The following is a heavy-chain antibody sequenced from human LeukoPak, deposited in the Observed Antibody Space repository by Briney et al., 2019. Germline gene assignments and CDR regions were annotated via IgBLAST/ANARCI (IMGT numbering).Heavy chain of an antibody. V-gene: IGHV4-4*02. J-gene: IGHJ4*02. D-gene: IGHD3-10*01. Sequence: PSGTLPLTCTVSGGSISSGYWWSWVRQPPGKGLEWIAEIHHSGSANYNPSLKSRVTISVDKSNNQFSLNLSSVTAADTAVYYCARQGDYIVDYWGQGTLVTVSS. CDR2: IHHSGSA. CDR1: GGSISSGYW. CDR3: ARQGDYIVDY.